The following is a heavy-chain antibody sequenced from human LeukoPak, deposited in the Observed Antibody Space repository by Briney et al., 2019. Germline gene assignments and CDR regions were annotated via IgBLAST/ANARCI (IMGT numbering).Heavy chain of an antibody. Sequence: GGSLRLSCAASGFTFSGYSMNWVRQAPGKGLGWVSYISGSGGTIYYADSVKGRFAISRDNAKKSLYLQMNSLRDGDTAVYHCARIRSGGYFDYWGQGALVTVSS. D-gene: IGHD2-15*01. CDR2: ISGSGGTI. CDR1: GFTFSGYS. CDR3: ARIRSGGYFDY. V-gene: IGHV3-48*02. J-gene: IGHJ4*02.